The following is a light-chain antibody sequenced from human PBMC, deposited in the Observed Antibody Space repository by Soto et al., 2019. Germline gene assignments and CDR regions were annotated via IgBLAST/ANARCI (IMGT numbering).Light chain of an antibody. Sequence: DIQMTQSPSSLSACLGDRVTITCRASQGIGVYLAWFQQKPGNVPKLLIYAVSTLQSGVPSRFSVSGSGTGFTLAISSLQPEDVASYYCQKYNSAPLTFGGGTKVEIK. CDR2: AVS. CDR1: QGIGVY. J-gene: IGKJ4*01. CDR3: QKYNSAPLT. V-gene: IGKV1-27*01.